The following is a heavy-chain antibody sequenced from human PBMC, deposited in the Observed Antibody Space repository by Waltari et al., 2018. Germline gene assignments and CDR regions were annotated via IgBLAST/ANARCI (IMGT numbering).Heavy chain of an antibody. CDR2: IKQDGSEK. V-gene: IGHV3-7*01. J-gene: IGHJ4*02. CDR3: TRGGRDSSWYWRD. CDR1: GFPFRHYW. D-gene: IGHD6-13*01. Sequence: EVQLVESGGGLAQPGGSLRVSCSALGFPFRHYWMTWVRPASGKGPEWVANIKQDGSEKYYMDSVKGRFTISRDNAKNSLYLQMNNLRVEDTAVYYCTRGGRDSSWYWRDWGQGTLVTVSS.